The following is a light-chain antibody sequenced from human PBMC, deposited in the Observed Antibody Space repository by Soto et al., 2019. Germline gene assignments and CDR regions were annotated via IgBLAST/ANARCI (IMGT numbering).Light chain of an antibody. J-gene: IGKJ1*01. CDR2: GAS. Sequence: EIVLTQSPGTLSLSPGERATLSCRASQSVSTNLAWYQQKAGQAPRLLIYGASTRATGIPDRFSGSGSGTDFTLTTSRLEPEDFAVYYCQKYGSSPPNTVGQGTKV. CDR1: QSVSTN. CDR3: QKYGSSPPNT. V-gene: IGKV3-20*01.